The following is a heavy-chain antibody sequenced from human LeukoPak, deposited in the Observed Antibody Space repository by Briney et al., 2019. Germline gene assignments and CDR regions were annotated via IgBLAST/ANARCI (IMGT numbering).Heavy chain of an antibody. CDR1: GFTFSSYA. CDR2: ISWNSGSI. J-gene: IGHJ3*02. D-gene: IGHD6-13*01. V-gene: IGHV3-9*03. CDR3: AKGYSSSWYDPDAFDI. Sequence: GGSLRLSCAASGFTFSSYAMHWVRQAPGKGLEWVSGISWNSGSIGYADSVKGRFTISRDNAKNSLYLQMNSLRAEDMALYYCAKGYSSSWYDPDAFDIWGQGTMVTVSS.